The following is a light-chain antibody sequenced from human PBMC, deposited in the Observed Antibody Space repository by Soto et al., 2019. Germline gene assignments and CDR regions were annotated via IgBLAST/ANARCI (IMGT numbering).Light chain of an antibody. V-gene: IGKV1-5*01. CDR3: QQYNSYSGT. CDR1: QDISNY. Sequence: IQMTQSPSSLSASVGDRVIITCQASQDISNYLNWYQQKPGKAPKLLIYDASSLESGVPSRFSGSGSGTEFTLTISSLQPDDFATYYCQQYNSYSGTFGQGTKVDIK. CDR2: DAS. J-gene: IGKJ1*01.